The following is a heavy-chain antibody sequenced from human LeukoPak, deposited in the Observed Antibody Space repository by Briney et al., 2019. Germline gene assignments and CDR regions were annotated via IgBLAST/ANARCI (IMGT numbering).Heavy chain of an antibody. D-gene: IGHD5-24*01. J-gene: IGHJ3*02. CDR1: GSSIGTYS. V-gene: IGHV4-4*09. CDR3: ARHRAEMATITDGAFDI. Sequence: SETLSLTCTVSGSSIGTYSWSWIRQPPGKGLEWVGYIYTTGSTHYNPSLKSRVTMSLDTSKNQLSLRLSSVTAADTAVFYCARHRAEMATITDGAFDIWGQGTMVTVSS. CDR2: IYTTGST.